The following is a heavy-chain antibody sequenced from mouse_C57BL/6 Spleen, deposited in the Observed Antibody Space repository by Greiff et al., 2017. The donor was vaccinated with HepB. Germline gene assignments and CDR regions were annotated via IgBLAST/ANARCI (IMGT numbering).Heavy chain of an antibody. Sequence: VQLQQSGAELVRPGASVTLSCKASGYTFTDYEMHWVKQTPVHGLEWIGAIDPETGGTAYNQKFKGKAILTADKSSSTAYMELRSLTSEDSAVYYCTRSTSNYFTFDYWGQSTTLTVSS. V-gene: IGHV1-15*01. CDR2: IDPETGGT. D-gene: IGHD2-5*01. CDR3: TRSTSNYFTFDY. CDR1: GYTFTDYE. J-gene: IGHJ2*01.